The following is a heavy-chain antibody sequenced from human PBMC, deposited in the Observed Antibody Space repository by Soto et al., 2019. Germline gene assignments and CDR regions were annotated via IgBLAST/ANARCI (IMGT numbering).Heavy chain of an antibody. CDR1: GFSFSSYA. CDR2: ISGSGGST. Sequence: HRGVSLRLSCAASGFSFSSYAMSWFRQAPGKGLEWVSAISGSGGSTYYADSVKGRFTISRDNSKNTLYLQMNSLRAEDTAVYYCEKGSPPYSDFWSCFYASLPPPCYFDFWGQAILVTVPS. CDR3: EKGSPPYSDFWSCFYASLPPPCYFDF. J-gene: IGHJ4*02. D-gene: IGHD3-3*01. V-gene: IGHV3-23*01.